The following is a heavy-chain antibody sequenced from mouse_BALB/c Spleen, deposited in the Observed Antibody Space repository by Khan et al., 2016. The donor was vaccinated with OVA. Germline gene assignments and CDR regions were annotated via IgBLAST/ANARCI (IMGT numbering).Heavy chain of an antibody. CDR2: INTHSGVP. CDR1: GYTFTTAG. J-gene: IGHJ4*01. Sequence: LEEPGPELKKPGETVRISCKASGYTFTTAGIQWVQKMPGKGLKWIGWINTHSGVPKYAEDFKGRFAFSLDISVNTAYLQITNLNIEDTATYFCARGGAAYYGNDGGAMEYWGQGTSVTVSS. D-gene: IGHD2-9*01. V-gene: IGHV9-4*02. CDR3: ARGGAAYYGNDGGAMEY.